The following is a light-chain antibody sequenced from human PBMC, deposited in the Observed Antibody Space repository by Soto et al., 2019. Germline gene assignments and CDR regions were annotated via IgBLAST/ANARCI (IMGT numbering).Light chain of an antibody. J-gene: IGKJ4*01. CDR1: RSVSTN. CDR2: GAS. CDR3: QQYDKTVPPVT. Sequence: DIILRQSPAIVSVSPGERATLSCRASRSVSTNLAWYQHKHGQAPRLLIYGASTRVTGIPARFSGSGSGTDFTLTINYLKSEDFGVYYCQQYDKTVPPVTFGGGTKVEI. V-gene: IGKV3-15*01.